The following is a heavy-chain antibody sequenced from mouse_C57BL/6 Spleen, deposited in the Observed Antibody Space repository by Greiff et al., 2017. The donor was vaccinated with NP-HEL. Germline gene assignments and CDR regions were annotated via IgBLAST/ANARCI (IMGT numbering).Heavy chain of an antibody. Sequence: QVQLQQSGPELVKPGASVKISCKASGYAFSSSWMNWVKQRPGKGLEWIGRIYPGDGDTNYNGKFKGKATLTADKSSSTAYMQLSSLTSEDSAVYFCARGVTTGYFDYWGQGTTLTVSS. V-gene: IGHV1-82*01. J-gene: IGHJ2*01. D-gene: IGHD1-1*01. CDR2: IYPGDGDT. CDR3: ARGVTTGYFDY. CDR1: GYAFSSSW.